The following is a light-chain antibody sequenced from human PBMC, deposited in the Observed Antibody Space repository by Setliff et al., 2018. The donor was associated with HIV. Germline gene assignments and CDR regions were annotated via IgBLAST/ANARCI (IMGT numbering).Light chain of an antibody. CDR3: CSNTGSNTYV. Sequence: ALTQPASVSGSPGQSITISCTGTSGDVGRYNLVSWYQQQPGKPPKFMIYQASKRPSGGSNRFSGSKSGNTASMTISGRQAEDEADYYWCSNTGSNTYVFGTGTKVTVL. CDR2: QAS. CDR1: SGDVGRYNL. J-gene: IGLJ1*01. V-gene: IGLV2-23*01.